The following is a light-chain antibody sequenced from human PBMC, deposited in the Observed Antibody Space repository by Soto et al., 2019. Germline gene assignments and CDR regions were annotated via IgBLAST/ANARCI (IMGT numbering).Light chain of an antibody. CDR2: DVR. CDR3: ASKTTSSTVL. J-gene: IGLJ2*01. Sequence: QSVLTQPSSMSGSPGQSITISCTGTSSDIGAYEHVSWYQQRPGRAPEVLIYDVRIRPSEVSNRFSGSKSGDTASLTISGLQAEDEAVYYCASKTTSSTVLFGGGTQLTVL. CDR1: SSDIGAYEH. V-gene: IGLV2-14*03.